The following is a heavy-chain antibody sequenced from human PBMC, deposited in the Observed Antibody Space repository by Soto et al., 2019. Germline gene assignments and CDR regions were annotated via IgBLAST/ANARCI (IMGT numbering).Heavy chain of an antibody. CDR1: GFTFDDYA. Sequence: ALRLSCAASGFTFDDYAMHWVRQAPGKGLEWVSGISWNSGSIGCADSVKGRFTISRDNAKNSLYLQMNSLRAENTALYYCAKDVHSSGWSYFQHWGQGTLVTVSS. J-gene: IGHJ1*01. CDR2: ISWNSGSI. V-gene: IGHV3-9*01. D-gene: IGHD6-19*01. CDR3: AKDVHSSGWSYFQH.